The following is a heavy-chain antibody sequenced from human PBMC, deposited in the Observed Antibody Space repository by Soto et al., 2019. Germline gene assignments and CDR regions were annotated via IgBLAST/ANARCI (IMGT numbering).Heavy chain of an antibody. CDR1: RGTFSSYA. CDR2: IIPIFGTA. Sequence: SVKVSCKASRGTFSSYAISWVRQAPGQGLEWMGGIIPIFGTANYAQKFQGRVTITADESTSAAYMELSSLRSEDTAVYYCARDTYYYDSSGYYYYAFDIWGQGTMVTVSS. CDR3: ARDTYYYDSSGYYYYAFDI. V-gene: IGHV1-69*13. J-gene: IGHJ3*02. D-gene: IGHD3-22*01.